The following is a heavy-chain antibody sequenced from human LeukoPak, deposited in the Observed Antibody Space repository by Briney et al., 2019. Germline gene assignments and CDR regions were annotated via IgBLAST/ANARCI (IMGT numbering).Heavy chain of an antibody. D-gene: IGHD6-13*01. Sequence: GGSLRLSCAASGFTFDTHWMSWVRQALGKGLEWVSYISSSSSTIYYADSVKGRFTISRDNAKNSLYLQMNSLRAEDTAVYYCARSDSSSWYLRHDKLDYWGQGTLVTVSS. CDR2: ISSSSSTI. J-gene: IGHJ4*02. CDR1: GFTFDTHW. CDR3: ARSDSSSWYLRHDKLDY. V-gene: IGHV3-48*01.